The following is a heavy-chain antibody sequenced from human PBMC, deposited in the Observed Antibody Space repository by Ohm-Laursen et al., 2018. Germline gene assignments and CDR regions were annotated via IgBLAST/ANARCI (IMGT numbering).Heavy chain of an antibody. CDR2: IKQDGSEK. D-gene: IGHD3-22*01. CDR3: ARDLYYYDSSGYYQDYYFDY. CDR1: GFTFSSYW. V-gene: IGHV3-7*01. J-gene: IGHJ4*02. Sequence: SLRLSCAASGFTFSSYWMSWVRQAPGKGLEWVANIKQDGSEKYYVDSVKGRFTISRDNAKNSLYLQMNSLRAEDTAVYYCARDLYYYDSSGYYQDYYFDYWGQGTLVTVSS.